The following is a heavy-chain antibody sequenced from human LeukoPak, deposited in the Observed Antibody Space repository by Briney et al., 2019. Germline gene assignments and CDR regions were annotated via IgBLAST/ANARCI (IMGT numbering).Heavy chain of an antibody. CDR3: ARSNVQHWSTYSFDY. V-gene: IGHV3-53*01. CDR2: IYSGGST. J-gene: IGHJ4*02. D-gene: IGHD6-6*01. CDR1: GGSISSYY. Sequence: PSETLSLTCTVSGGSISSYYWSWIRQPPGKGLEWVSIIYSGGSTYYADSVKGRFTISRDNSKNTLYLQMNSLRAEDTAVYYCARSNVQHWSTYSFDYWGQGTLVTVSS.